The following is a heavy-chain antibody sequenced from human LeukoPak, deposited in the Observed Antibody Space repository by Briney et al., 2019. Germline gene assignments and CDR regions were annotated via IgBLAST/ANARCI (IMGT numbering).Heavy chain of an antibody. CDR3: ARGEAITGYYFDY. Sequence: GGSLRLSCAASGFTFDDYAMHWVRQAPGKGLEWVSLISGDGGSTYYADSVKGRFTISRDNAKNLLFLQMDSLRAEDTAVYYCARGEAITGYYFDYWGQGTLVTVSS. D-gene: IGHD1-14*01. CDR2: ISGDGGST. CDR1: GFTFDDYA. J-gene: IGHJ4*02. V-gene: IGHV3-43*02.